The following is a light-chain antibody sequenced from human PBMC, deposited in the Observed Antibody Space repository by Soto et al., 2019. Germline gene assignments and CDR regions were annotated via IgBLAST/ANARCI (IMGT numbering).Light chain of an antibody. Sequence: QSALTQPASISGSPGQSITISCTGTSSDVGGYNYVSWYQQHPSKAPKLMIYDVDNRPSGVSYRLSGSKSGKTASLTIYWLQAEDESYYYCSSYTGSSTVVFGGGTKLTVL. J-gene: IGLJ2*01. CDR2: DVD. CDR3: SSYTGSSTVV. V-gene: IGLV2-14*01. CDR1: SSDVGGYNY.